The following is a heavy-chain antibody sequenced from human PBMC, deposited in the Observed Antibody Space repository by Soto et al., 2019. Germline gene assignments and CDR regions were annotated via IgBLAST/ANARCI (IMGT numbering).Heavy chain of an antibody. Sequence: VSQSLSCSASGFTFSSYAMHWVRHAPGKGLEYVSAISSNGGSTYYADSVKGRFTISRDNSKNTLYLQMSSLRAEDTAVYYCVNAHSGSYYGGFDYWGQGTLVTVSS. CDR3: VNAHSGSYYGGFDY. J-gene: IGHJ4*02. V-gene: IGHV3-64D*06. CDR2: ISSNGGST. CDR1: GFTFSSYA. D-gene: IGHD1-26*01.